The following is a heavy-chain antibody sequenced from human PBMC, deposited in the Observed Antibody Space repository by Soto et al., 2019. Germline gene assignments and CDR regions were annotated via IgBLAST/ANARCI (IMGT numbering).Heavy chain of an antibody. CDR1: GYTLTELS. CDR2: FDPEDGET. V-gene: IGHV1-24*01. Sequence: QVQLVQSGAEVKKPGASVKVSCKVSGYTLTELSMHWVRQAPGKGLEWMGGFDPEDGETIYAQKFQGRVTMTEDTSTDTAYMELSNLRSEDTAVYYCATGLRRYCSGGSCTRRYYYYYYGMDVWGQGTTVTVSS. CDR3: ATGLRRYCSGGSCTRRYYYYYYGMDV. J-gene: IGHJ6*02. D-gene: IGHD2-15*01.